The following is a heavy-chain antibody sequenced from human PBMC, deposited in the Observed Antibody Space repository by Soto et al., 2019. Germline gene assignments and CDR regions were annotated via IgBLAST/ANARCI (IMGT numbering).Heavy chain of an antibody. D-gene: IGHD3-10*01. CDR3: AKEGYVSGFL. Sequence: PGGSLRLSCVVSGFNLSTHASIWVRQGPGKGLEWVSGIDSGGRTFRADSVKGHFTISRDNSKNALYLQMNSLRAEDTAVYYCAKEGYVSGFLWGQGTLVTVSS. CDR2: IDSGGRT. CDR1: GFNLSTHA. J-gene: IGHJ4*02. V-gene: IGHV3-23*01.